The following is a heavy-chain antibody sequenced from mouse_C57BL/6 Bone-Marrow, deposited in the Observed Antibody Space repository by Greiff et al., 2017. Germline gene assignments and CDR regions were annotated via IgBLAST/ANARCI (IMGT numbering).Heavy chain of an antibody. J-gene: IGHJ2*01. D-gene: IGHD2-2*01. CDR3: TIDGNDVGYYFDY. V-gene: IGHV14-4*01. CDR2: IDPENGDT. Sequence: VQLQQSGAELVRPGASVKLSCTASGFNIKDDYMHWVKQRPEHGLEWIGWIDPENGDTEYASKFQGKATITADTSSNTAYLQLSSLTSEDTAVYYCTIDGNDVGYYFDYWGQGTTLTVSS. CDR1: GFNIKDDY.